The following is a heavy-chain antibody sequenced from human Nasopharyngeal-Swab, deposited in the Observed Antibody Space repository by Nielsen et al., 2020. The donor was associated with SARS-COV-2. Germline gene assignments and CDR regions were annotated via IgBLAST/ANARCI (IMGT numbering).Heavy chain of an antibody. V-gene: IGHV4-34*09. Sequence: WIRQPPGKGLEWIGEINHSGSTNYNPSLKSRVTISADTSKNQFSLKLSSVTAADTAVYYCASSAVVANINGWFDPWGQGTLVTVSS. D-gene: IGHD5-12*01. J-gene: IGHJ5*02. CDR2: INHSGST. CDR3: ASSAVVANINGWFDP.